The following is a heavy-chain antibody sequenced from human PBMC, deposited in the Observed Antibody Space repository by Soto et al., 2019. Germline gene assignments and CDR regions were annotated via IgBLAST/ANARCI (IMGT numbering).Heavy chain of an antibody. CDR2: INAGNGNT. CDR3: ARGGYPDYYYYYMDV. J-gene: IGHJ6*03. D-gene: IGHD3-16*02. Sequence: ASVTVSCKASGYTFTSYAMHWVRQAPGQRLEWMGWINAGNGNTKYSQKFQGRVTITRDTSASTAYMELSSLRSEDTAVYYCARGGYPDYYYYYMDVWGKGTTVTVSS. CDR1: GYTFTSYA. V-gene: IGHV1-3*01.